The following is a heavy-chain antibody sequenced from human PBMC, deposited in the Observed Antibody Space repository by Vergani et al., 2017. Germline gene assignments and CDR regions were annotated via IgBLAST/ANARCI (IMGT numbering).Heavy chain of an antibody. D-gene: IGHD1-1*01. CDR1: GFSLNTRGVS. Sequence: QITLKESGPTLVKPTQTLTLTCTFSGFSLNTRGVSVAWIRQPPGKALDWLALIYWNDDQHYSQSLNNRVTITKDTSKNQVVLTMTNMDYVDTGTYYCVYRKTGCGTSGCFYPFYYYYYMDVWVKGTTVTVSS. J-gene: IGHJ6*03. CDR3: VYRKTGCGTSGCFYPFYYYYYMDV. V-gene: IGHV2-5*04. CDR2: IYWNDDQ.